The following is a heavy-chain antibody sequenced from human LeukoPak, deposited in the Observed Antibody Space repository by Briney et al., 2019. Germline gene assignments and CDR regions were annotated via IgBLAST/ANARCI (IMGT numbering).Heavy chain of an antibody. J-gene: IGHJ4*02. CDR1: GGSISGRNW. V-gene: IGHV4-4*02. D-gene: IGHD6-19*01. CDR2: IYHSGNT. CDR3: ARAGSGWPYYFDY. Sequence: SETLSLTCAVSGGSISGRNWWNWVRQPPGKGLEWIGEIYHSGNTNYNPSLKSRVIISVDTSKNQFSLKLSSVTAADTAVYYCARAGSGWPYYFDYWGQGTLVTVSS.